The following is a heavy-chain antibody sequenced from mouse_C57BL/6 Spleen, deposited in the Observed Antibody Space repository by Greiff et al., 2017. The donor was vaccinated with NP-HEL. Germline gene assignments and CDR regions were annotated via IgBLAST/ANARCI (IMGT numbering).Heavy chain of an antibody. V-gene: IGHV1-4*01. CDR3: SSTHER. Sequence: VKLQESGAELARPGASVKMSCKASGYTFTSYTMHWVKQRPGQGLEWIGYINPSSGYTKYNQKFKDKATLTADNSSSTAYMQLSSLTSEDAAVYYCSSTHERWGQGTTLTVSS. J-gene: IGHJ2*01. CDR2: INPSSGYT. CDR1: GYTFTSYT.